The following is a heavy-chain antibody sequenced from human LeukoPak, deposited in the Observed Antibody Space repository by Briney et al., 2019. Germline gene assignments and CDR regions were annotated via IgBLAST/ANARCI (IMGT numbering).Heavy chain of an antibody. CDR2: INPNSGGT. J-gene: IGHJ4*02. CDR3: ARDSPSIPAYFDY. Sequence: ASVKVSCKASGYTFTGYYMHWVRQAPGQGLEWMGWINPNSGGTNYAQKFQGRVTMTRDTSISTAYMELSRLRSDDTAVYYCARDSPSIPAYFDYWGQGTLVTVSS. V-gene: IGHV1-2*02. CDR1: GYTFTGYY. D-gene: IGHD2-21*01.